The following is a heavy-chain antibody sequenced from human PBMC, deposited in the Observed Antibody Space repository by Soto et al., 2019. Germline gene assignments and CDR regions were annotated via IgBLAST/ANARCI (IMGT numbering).Heavy chain of an antibody. CDR2: FDAEDGET. Sequence: ASVKVSCKVSGYTLTELSMHWVRQAPGKGLEWMGGFDAEDGETIYAQKFQGRVTMTTDTSTGTAYMELRSLRSDDTAVYYCARYDFWSGYYSDYWGQGTLVTVSS. J-gene: IGHJ4*02. CDR3: ARYDFWSGYYSDY. CDR1: GYTLTELS. V-gene: IGHV1-24*01. D-gene: IGHD3-3*01.